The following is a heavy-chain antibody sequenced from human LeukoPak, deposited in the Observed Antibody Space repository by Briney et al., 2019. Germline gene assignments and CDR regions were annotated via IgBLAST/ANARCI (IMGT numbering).Heavy chain of an antibody. V-gene: IGHV3-30-3*01. CDR1: GFTFSSYA. D-gene: IGHD6-6*01. CDR3: ARYSSSST. J-gene: IGHJ4*02. Sequence: PGRSLRLSCAASGFTFSSYAMHWVRQAPGKGLEWVAVISYDGSNKYYADSVKGRFTISRDNSKNMLYLQMSSLRAEDTAVYYCARYSSSSTWGQGTLVTVSS. CDR2: ISYDGSNK.